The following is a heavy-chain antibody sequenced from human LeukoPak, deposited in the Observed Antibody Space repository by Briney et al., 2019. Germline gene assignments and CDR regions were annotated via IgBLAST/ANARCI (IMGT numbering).Heavy chain of an antibody. CDR3: ARERVAGTVSLDY. V-gene: IGHV3-7*03. CDR2: IKEDGSER. J-gene: IGHJ4*02. CDR1: AFIFSGHW. Sequence: GGSLRLSCEGSAFIFSGHWMNWVRQTPGKGLEWVASIKEDGSERQYVDSVKGRFSISRDNTKGSLFLQLNSLRAEDTAVYYCARERVAGTVSLDYWGQGTLVTVSS. D-gene: IGHD6-19*01.